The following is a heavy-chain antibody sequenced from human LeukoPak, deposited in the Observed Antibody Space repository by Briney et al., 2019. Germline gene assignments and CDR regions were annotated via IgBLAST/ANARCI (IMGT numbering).Heavy chain of an antibody. CDR1: GFTFSSYS. CDR2: ISSSSSYI. Sequence: PGGSLRLSCAASGFTFSSYSMNWVRQAPGKGLEWVSSISSSSSYIYYADSVKGRFTISRDNAKNSLYLQMNSLRAEDTALYYCARDRCGYDSSGINWFDPWGQGTLVTVSS. CDR3: ARDRCGYDSSGINWFDP. V-gene: IGHV3-21*04. J-gene: IGHJ5*02. D-gene: IGHD3-22*01.